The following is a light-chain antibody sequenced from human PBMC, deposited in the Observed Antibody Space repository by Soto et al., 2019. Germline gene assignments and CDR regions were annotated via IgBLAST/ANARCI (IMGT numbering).Light chain of an antibody. CDR3: SSYTSSSTPSYV. Sequence: QSALTQPPSASGTPGQRGPISCSGSSSNIGSNYVYWYQQLPGTAPKLLIYNNNQRPSGVPNRFSGSKSGTTASLTISGLQAEDEADYYCSSYTSSSTPSYVFGTASKVTVL. CDR2: NNN. J-gene: IGLJ1*01. V-gene: IGLV1-47*02. CDR1: SSNIGSNY.